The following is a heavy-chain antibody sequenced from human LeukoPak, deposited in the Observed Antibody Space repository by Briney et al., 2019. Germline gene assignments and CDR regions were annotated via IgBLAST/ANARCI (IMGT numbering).Heavy chain of an antibody. CDR1: GDTFSSYA. D-gene: IGHD3-3*01. Sequence: SVKVSCKASGDTFSSYAISWVRQAPGQGLEWMGGIIPIFGTANYAQKFQGRVTITTDESTSTAYMELSSLRSEDTAVYYCARTPYGSAYYDFGSWFDYWGQGTLVTVSS. V-gene: IGHV1-69*05. CDR3: ARTPYGSAYYDFGSWFDY. J-gene: IGHJ4*02. CDR2: IIPIFGTA.